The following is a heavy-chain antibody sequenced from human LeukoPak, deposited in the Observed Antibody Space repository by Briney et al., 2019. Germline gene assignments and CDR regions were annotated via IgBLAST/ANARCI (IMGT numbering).Heavy chain of an antibody. CDR2: MNPGGGIT. D-gene: IGHD5/OR15-5a*01. Sequence: GASVKVSCKASGYTSTNYYMHWVRQAPGQGLEWMGMMNPGGGITRYAQKFQGSVTVTRDTSTTTVYMELSSLRSEDTAVYYCLGSGMWFSVNSWGQGTLVTVSS. V-gene: IGHV1-46*01. J-gene: IGHJ4*02. CDR3: LGSGMWFSVNS. CDR1: GYTSTNYY.